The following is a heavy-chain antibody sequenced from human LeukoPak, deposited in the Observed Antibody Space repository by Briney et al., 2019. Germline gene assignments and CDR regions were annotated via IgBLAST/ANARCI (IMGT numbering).Heavy chain of an antibody. D-gene: IGHD2-15*01. CDR2: IYPGDSDT. CDR3: ARAFCSGGSCYDF. CDR1: GYRFTNHW. J-gene: IGHJ4*02. V-gene: IGHV5-51*01. Sequence: GESLKISCKGSGYRFTNHWIGWVRQMPGKGLEWMGMIYPGDSDTRYSPSFQGQVTISADKSLSTAYLQWSSLKVSDTAMYYCARAFCSGGSCYDFWGQGTLVTVSS.